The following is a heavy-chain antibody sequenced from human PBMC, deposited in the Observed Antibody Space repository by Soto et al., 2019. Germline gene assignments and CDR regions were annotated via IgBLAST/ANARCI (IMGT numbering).Heavy chain of an antibody. CDR1: GFTFRTYG. Sequence: GGSLRLSCAASGFTFRTYGMHWVRQTPGKGLKWVAGISYDATKKYYAASVKGRFTISRDNSKNTLYLQMDSLRTEDTALYYCAKVVVQATQPRYYFYGMDVCGQGSTVAVSS. J-gene: IGHJ6*02. D-gene: IGHD2-15*01. CDR3: AKVVVQATQPRYYFYGMDV. V-gene: IGHV3-30*18. CDR2: ISYDATKK.